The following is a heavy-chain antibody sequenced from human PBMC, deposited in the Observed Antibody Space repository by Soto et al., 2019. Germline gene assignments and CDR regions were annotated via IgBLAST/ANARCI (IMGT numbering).Heavy chain of an antibody. D-gene: IGHD5-18*01. V-gene: IGHV1-24*01. J-gene: IGHJ6*02. Sequence: ASVKVSCKVSGYTLTELSMHWVRQAPGKGLEWMGGFDPEDGETIYAQKFQGRVTMTEDTSTDTAYMELSSLRSEDTAVYYCATGGGRGYSYGYYYYYGMDVWGQGTTVTVSS. CDR1: GYTLTELS. CDR3: ATGGGRGYSYGYYYYYGMDV. CDR2: FDPEDGET.